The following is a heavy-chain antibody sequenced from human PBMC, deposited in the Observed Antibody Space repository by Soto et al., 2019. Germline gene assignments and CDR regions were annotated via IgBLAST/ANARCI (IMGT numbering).Heavy chain of an antibody. Sequence: PGESLKISCKGSGYSFTSYWIGWVRQMPGKGLECMGIIYPGDSDTKYSPSFQGQVTISADKSISTAYLQWSSLKASDTAMYYCARTYYYETSGYYSNLDYWGQGTLVTVSS. J-gene: IGHJ4*02. CDR1: GYSFTSYW. CDR3: ARTYYYETSGYYSNLDY. D-gene: IGHD3-22*01. CDR2: IYPGDSDT. V-gene: IGHV5-51*01.